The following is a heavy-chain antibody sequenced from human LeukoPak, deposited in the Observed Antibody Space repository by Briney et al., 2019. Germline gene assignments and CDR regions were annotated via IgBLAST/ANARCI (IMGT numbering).Heavy chain of an antibody. J-gene: IGHJ4*02. CDR3: AKDGGGTDFDY. D-gene: IGHD1-26*01. CDR1: GFTFSRNG. V-gene: IGHV3-30*02. Sequence: GGSLRLSCAVSGFTFSRNGMHWVRQAPGKGLEWVTFISYDGSNEYYADSVKGRFTISRDNSKNTLYLQMNSLRVEDTAVYYCAKDGGGTDFDYWGQGTLDTVSS. CDR2: ISYDGSNE.